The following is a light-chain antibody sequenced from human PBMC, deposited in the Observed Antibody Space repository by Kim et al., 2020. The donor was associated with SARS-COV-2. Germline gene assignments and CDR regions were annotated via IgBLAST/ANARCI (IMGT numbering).Light chain of an antibody. CDR3: QQYGSYWT. Sequence: SASVGYRVTITCRASQGISRSLAWYQQKLGEPPKLLIFQASSLESGVPSRYSGSGSGTEFTLTISSLQPDDCATYYCQQYGSYWTFGQGTKVDIK. V-gene: IGKV1-5*03. CDR1: QGISRS. CDR2: QAS. J-gene: IGKJ1*01.